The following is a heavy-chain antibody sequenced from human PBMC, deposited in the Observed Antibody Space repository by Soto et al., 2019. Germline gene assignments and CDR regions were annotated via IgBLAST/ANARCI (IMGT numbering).Heavy chain of an antibody. D-gene: IGHD1-1*01. CDR1: GDSISSGDYY. Sequence: SETLSLTCTVSGDSISSGDYYWSWIRQPPGKGLEWIGYIYYSGSTYYKPSLRSRVTISLDTSQNQFSLNLRSVTDADTAIYYCAREETGNDALDIWGQGTWVTVSS. V-gene: IGHV4-30-4*01. CDR2: IYYSGST. J-gene: IGHJ3*02. CDR3: AREETGNDALDI.